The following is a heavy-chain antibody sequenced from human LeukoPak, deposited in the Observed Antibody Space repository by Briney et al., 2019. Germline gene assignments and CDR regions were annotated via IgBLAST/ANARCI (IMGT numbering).Heavy chain of an antibody. CDR3: AKSWSSCSSTSCYNLGY. D-gene: IGHD2-2*02. Sequence: AGGSLRLSCAASGFTFSSYSMNWVRQAPGKGLEWVSYISSSSSTIYYADSVKGRFTISRDNAKNSLYLQMNSLRAEDTAVYYCAKSWSSCSSTSCYNLGYWGQGTLVTVSS. V-gene: IGHV3-48*04. CDR2: ISSSSSTI. J-gene: IGHJ4*02. CDR1: GFTFSSYS.